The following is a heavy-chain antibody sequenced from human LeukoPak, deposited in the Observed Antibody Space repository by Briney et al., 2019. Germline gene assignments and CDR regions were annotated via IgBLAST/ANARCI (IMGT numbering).Heavy chain of an antibody. D-gene: IGHD2-21*02. CDR1: GGSISNYY. Sequence: SETLSLTCTVSGGSISNYYWSWIRQPPGKGLEWIGYIYYGGSTNYNPSLKSRVTISVDTSKNQFSLKLSSVTAADTAVYYCARTSLLGVVVTALFDYWGQGTLVTVSS. V-gene: IGHV4-59*08. CDR2: IYYGGST. CDR3: ARTSLLGVVVTALFDY. J-gene: IGHJ4*02.